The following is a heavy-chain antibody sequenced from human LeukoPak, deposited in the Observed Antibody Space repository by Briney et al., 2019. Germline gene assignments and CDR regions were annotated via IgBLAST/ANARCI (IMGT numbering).Heavy chain of an antibody. CDR1: GFIYDDYD. V-gene: IGHV3-23*01. CDR3: AKDWAVAQTPDY. J-gene: IGHJ4*02. D-gene: IGHD7-27*01. Sequence: PGGSLRLSCAASGFIYDDYDMSWVRQAPGKGLEWVSAISGSGGSTYYADSVKGRFTISRDNSKNTLYLQMNSLRAEDTAVYYCAKDWAVAQTPDYWGQGTLVTVSS. CDR2: ISGSGGST.